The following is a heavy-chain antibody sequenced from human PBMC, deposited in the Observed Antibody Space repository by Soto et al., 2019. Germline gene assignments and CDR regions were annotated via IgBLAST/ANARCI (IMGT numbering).Heavy chain of an antibody. Sequence: SETLSLTCAVSGYSISSGYYWGWIRQPPGKGLEWIGSIYHSGSTYYNPSLKSRVTISVDTSKNQFSLKLSSVTAADTAVYYCARDYIAPGYYYYYGMDVWGQGTTVT. CDR3: ARDYIAPGYYYYYGMDV. CDR2: IYHSGST. V-gene: IGHV4-38-2*02. CDR1: GYSISSGYY. J-gene: IGHJ6*02. D-gene: IGHD2-21*01.